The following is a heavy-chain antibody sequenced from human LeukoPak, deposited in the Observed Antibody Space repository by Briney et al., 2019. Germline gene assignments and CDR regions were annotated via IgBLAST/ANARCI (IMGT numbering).Heavy chain of an antibody. CDR2: INPSGGST. V-gene: IGHV1-46*01. CDR3: ARDPESTYYFDY. J-gene: IGHJ4*02. Sequence: ASVKVSCKASGYTFTSYYMHWVRQAPGQGLEWMGIINPSGGSTSYAQKFQGRATMTRDTSTSTVYMELSSLRSEDTAVYYCARDPESTYYFDYWGQGTLVTVSS. CDR1: GYTFTSYY.